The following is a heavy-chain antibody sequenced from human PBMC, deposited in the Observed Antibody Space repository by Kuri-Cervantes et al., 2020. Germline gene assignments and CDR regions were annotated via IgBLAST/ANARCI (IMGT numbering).Heavy chain of an antibody. V-gene: IGHV3-30*02. CDR1: GFTFSSYG. Sequence: GGSLRLSCAASGFTFSSYGMHWVRQAPGKGLEWVAFIRYDGNNKYYADSVKGRFTISRDNSKNTLYLQVHSLRAEDSAVYYCAYQIAAAGVYYYYYMDVWGTGTTVTVSS. J-gene: IGHJ6*03. CDR2: IRYDGNNK. D-gene: IGHD6-13*01. CDR3: AYQIAAAGVYYYYYMDV.